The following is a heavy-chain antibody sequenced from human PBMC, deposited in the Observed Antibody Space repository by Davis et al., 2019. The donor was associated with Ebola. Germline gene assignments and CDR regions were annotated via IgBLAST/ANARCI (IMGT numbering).Heavy chain of an antibody. V-gene: IGHV3-33*08. Sequence: GESLKISCAASGFTFSSNSMNWVRQAPGKGLEWVAVIWYDGSNEYYADSVKGRFTISRDNSKNTLYLQMNSLRAEDTAVYYCATTTRASPFDYWGPGTLVTVSA. D-gene: IGHD1-1*01. CDR3: ATTTRASPFDY. CDR2: IWYDGSNE. CDR1: GFTFSSNS. J-gene: IGHJ4*02.